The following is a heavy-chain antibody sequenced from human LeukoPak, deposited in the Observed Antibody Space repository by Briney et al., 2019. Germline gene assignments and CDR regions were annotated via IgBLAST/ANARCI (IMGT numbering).Heavy chain of an antibody. CDR2: IIPILGIA. Sequence: ASVKVSCKASGGTFSSYAISWVRQAPGQGLEWMGRIIPILGIANYAQKFQGRVTITADKSTSTAYMELSSLRSEDTAVYYCARGGGYNWNYLDYYYYGMDVWGQGTTVTVSS. V-gene: IGHV1-69*04. CDR1: GGTFSSYA. J-gene: IGHJ6*02. D-gene: IGHD1-7*01. CDR3: ARGGGYNWNYLDYYYYGMDV.